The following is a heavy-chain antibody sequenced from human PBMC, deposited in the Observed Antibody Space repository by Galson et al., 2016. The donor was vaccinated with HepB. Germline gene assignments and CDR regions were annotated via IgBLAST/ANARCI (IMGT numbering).Heavy chain of an antibody. CDR1: GGSVSSGGYY. V-gene: IGHV4-61*08. J-gene: IGHJ6*02. CDR2: IYYSGST. Sequence: ETLSLTCTVSGGSVSSGGYYWTWIRQPPGKGLEWIGYIYYSGSTKYNPSLKSRVTISVDTSKNQFSLKLSSVTAADTAVYYCARERNYYGMDVWGQGTTVTVSS. CDR3: ARERNYYGMDV.